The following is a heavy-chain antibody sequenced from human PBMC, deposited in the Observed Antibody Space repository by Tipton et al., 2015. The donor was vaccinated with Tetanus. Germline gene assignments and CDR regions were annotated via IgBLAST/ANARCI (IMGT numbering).Heavy chain of an antibody. J-gene: IGHJ3*01. V-gene: IGHV1-8*01. CDR3: AGYCDSNRCQRGACDV. CDR1: GNTFSDYD. CDR2: MNPNSGKT. Sequence: QLVQSGAEVKKPGASVKVSCKASGNTFSDYDIEWVRQATGQGLEWMGYMNPNSGKTGYGQKFKGRVTMTRDTSISTAYMELNSMTSEDCGIYYCAGYCDSNRCQRGACDVWGQGPLVIVS. D-gene: IGHD2/OR15-2a*01.